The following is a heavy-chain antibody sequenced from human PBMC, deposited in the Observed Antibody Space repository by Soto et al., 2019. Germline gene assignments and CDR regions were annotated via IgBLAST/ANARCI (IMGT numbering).Heavy chain of an antibody. CDR2: IWYDGSNK. V-gene: IGHV3-33*01. D-gene: IGHD6-13*01. J-gene: IGHJ6*02. Sequence: ESGGGVVQPGRSLRLSCAASGFTFSSYGMHWVRQAPGKGLEWVAVIWYDGSNKYYADSVKGRFTISRDNSKNTLYLQMNSLRAEDTAVYYCARDPAGYYYYGMDVWGQGTTVTVSS. CDR3: ARDPAGYYYYGMDV. CDR1: GFTFSSYG.